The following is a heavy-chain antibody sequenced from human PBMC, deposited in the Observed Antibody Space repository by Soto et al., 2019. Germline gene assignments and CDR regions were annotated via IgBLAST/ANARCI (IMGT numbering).Heavy chain of an antibody. CDR1: GGSISSGGSY. Sequence: PSETLSLTCTVSGGSISSGGSYWNWIRQQPGKGLEWIGYIFHRGSTNYNPSLKSRLSISIDTSKSQFSLELSSVTAADTAMYYCVKARWPGVGGRYLDSWGQGTLVIVSS. D-gene: IGHD1-1*01. CDR3: VKARWPGVGGRYLDS. J-gene: IGHJ1*01. CDR2: IFHRGST. V-gene: IGHV4-31*03.